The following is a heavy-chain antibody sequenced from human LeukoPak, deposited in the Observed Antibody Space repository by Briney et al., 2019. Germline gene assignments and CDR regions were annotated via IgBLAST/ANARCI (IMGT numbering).Heavy chain of an antibody. CDR3: ARGQIYCSGGSCYYSFGDDY. V-gene: IGHV1-8*02. CDR1: GYTFTSYG. Sequence: ASVKVSCKASGYTFTSYGISWVRQATGQGLEWMGWMNPNSGNTGYAQKFQGRVTMTRNTSISTAYMELSSLRSEDTAVYYCARGQIYCSGGSCYYSFGDDYWGQGTLVTVSS. D-gene: IGHD2-15*01. CDR2: MNPNSGNT. J-gene: IGHJ4*02.